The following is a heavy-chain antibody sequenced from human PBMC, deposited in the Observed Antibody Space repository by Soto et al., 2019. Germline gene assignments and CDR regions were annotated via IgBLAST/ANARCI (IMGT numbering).Heavy chain of an antibody. V-gene: IGHV3-23*01. CDR1: GFTFSSYA. Sequence: PGGSLRLSCAASGFTFSSYAMSWVRKAPGKGLEWVSAISGSGGSTYYADSVKGRFTISRDNSKNTLYLQMNSLRAEDTAVYYCAKVQYYDILTGYDAFDIWGQGTMVTVSS. J-gene: IGHJ3*02. CDR2: ISGSGGST. CDR3: AKVQYYDILTGYDAFDI. D-gene: IGHD3-9*01.